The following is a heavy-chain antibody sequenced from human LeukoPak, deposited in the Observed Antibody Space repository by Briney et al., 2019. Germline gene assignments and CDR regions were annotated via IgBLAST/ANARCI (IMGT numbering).Heavy chain of an antibody. V-gene: IGHV1-24*01. D-gene: IGHD3-3*01. Sequence: PWASVKVSCKASGGTFSSYAISWGRQAPGKGLEWMGGFDPEDGETIYAQKFQGRVTMTEDTSTDTAYMELSSLRSEDTAVYYCATSPSGYLAFDYWGQGTLVTVSS. CDR1: GGTFSSYA. J-gene: IGHJ4*02. CDR2: FDPEDGET. CDR3: ATSPSGYLAFDY.